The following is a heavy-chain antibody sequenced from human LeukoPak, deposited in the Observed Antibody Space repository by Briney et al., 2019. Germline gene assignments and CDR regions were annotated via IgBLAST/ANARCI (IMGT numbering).Heavy chain of an antibody. CDR1: GFLFNNYA. D-gene: IGHD6-19*01. J-gene: IGHJ4*02. V-gene: IGHV3-9*01. CDR2: ISWNSGSI. CDR3: AKDNRRHYTSGPNPDSLH. Sequence: GGSLRLSCAGSGFLFNNYAMHWVRQPPGKGLEWVSGISWNSGSIDYADSVKGRFTISRDNAKNSLYLQMNSLRVEDTAFYYCAKDNRRHYTSGPNPDSLHWGQGALVTVSS.